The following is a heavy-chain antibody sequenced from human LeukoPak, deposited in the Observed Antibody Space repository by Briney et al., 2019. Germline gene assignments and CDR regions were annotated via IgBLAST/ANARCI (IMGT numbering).Heavy chain of an antibody. D-gene: IGHD6-19*01. J-gene: IGHJ4*02. V-gene: IGHV1-69*01. CDR1: GGTFSSYA. CDR2: IIPIFGTA. Sequence: SVKVSCKAPGGTFSSYAISWVRQAPGRGLEWMGGIIPIFGTANYAQKFQGRVTITADESTSTAYMELSSPRSEDTAVYYCAKSHSSGWYYYFDYWGQGTLVTVSS. CDR3: AKSHSSGWYYYFDY.